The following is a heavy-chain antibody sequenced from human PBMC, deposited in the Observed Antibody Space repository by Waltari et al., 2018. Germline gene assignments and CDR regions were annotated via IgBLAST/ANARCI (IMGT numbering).Heavy chain of an antibody. Sequence: EVQLVQSGAEVKKPGATVKISCKVSGYTFTDYYMHWVRQMPGKGLEWMGIIYPGDSDTRYSPSFQGQVTISADKSISTAYLQWSSLKASDTAMYYCARTRTELELSQVDYWGQGTLVTVSS. J-gene: IGHJ4*02. V-gene: IGHV5-51*01. CDR2: IYPGDSDT. D-gene: IGHD1-7*01. CDR1: GYTFTDYY. CDR3: ARTRTELELSQVDY.